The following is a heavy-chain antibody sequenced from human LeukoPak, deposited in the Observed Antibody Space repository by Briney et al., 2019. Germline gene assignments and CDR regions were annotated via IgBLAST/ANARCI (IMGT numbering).Heavy chain of an antibody. CDR2: IYHSGST. CDR3: VRARDQGDYLYYFVY. J-gene: IGHJ4*02. V-gene: IGHV4-30-2*01. Sequence: TMSLTCALSGGSISSGGYSWSWIRQPPGKGLEWFGYIYHSGSTYYNPSLKSRVTISVDRSKHQCALYLSSVPAADTAVHYCVRARDQGDYLYYFVYWGQGTLVTVSS. CDR1: GGSISSGGYS. D-gene: IGHD4-17*01.